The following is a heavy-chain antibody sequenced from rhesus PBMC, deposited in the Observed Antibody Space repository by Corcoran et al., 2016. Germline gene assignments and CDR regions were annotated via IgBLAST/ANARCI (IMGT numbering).Heavy chain of an antibody. CDR3: ARGPLNFWSGYHIPD. V-gene: IGHV4-143*01. D-gene: IGHD3-3*01. J-gene: IGHJ4*01. CDR2: IYGNSATT. CDR1: GGSISGYYY. Sequence: QVQLQESGPGLVKPSETLSLTCTVSGGSISGYYYWSWIRQPPGKVLEWIGGIYGNSATTNYNPSLKNRVNISKNTSKNQFSLKLSSVTAADTAVYYCARGPLNFWSGYHIPDWGQGVLVTVSS.